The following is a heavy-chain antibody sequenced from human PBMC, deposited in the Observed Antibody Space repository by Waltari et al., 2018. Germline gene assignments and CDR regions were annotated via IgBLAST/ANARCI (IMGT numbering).Heavy chain of an antibody. CDR2: IWYDGSNT. V-gene: IGHV3-33*01. D-gene: IGHD1-1*01. Sequence: QVQVVESGGGAVQPGQSLRLSCVTSGFKFSSYGMHWVRQAPGKGRGGVAVIWYDGSNTDYRESVKGRFTISRDNVKNTVDLQMNNLRVEDTAVYYCARPAWNDPPYYYGMDVWGPGTTVSVSS. CDR1: GFKFSSYG. CDR3: ARPAWNDPPYYYGMDV. J-gene: IGHJ6*02.